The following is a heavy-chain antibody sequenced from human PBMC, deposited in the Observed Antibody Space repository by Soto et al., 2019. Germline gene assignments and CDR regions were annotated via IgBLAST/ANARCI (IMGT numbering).Heavy chain of an antibody. CDR1: GFTFSSYA. CDR3: ARXXXXXXXXAIXWFDP. J-gene: IGHJ5*02. CDR2: ISYDGSNK. Sequence: QVQLVESGGGVVQPGRSLRLSCAASGFTFSSYAMHWVRQAPGKGLEWVAVISYDGSNKYYADSVKGRFTISRDNSKNTLYLQMNSLRAEDTAVYYCARXXXXXXXXAIXWFDPWGQGTLVTVSS. V-gene: IGHV3-30-3*01.